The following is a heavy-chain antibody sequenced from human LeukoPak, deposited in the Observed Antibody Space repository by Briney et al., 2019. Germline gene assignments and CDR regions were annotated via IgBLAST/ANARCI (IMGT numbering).Heavy chain of an antibody. Sequence: SETLSLTCAVYGGSFSGYYWSWIRQPPGKGLEWFGEINHSGSTNYNPSLKSRVTISVDTSKNQFSLKLSSVTAADTAVYYCARGSQYYDFWRRGFDYWGQGTLVTVSS. V-gene: IGHV4-34*01. CDR1: GGSFSGYY. J-gene: IGHJ4*02. CDR2: INHSGST. CDR3: ARGSQYYDFWRRGFDY. D-gene: IGHD3-3*01.